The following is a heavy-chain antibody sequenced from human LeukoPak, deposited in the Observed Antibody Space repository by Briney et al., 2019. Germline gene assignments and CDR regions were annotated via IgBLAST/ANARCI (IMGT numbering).Heavy chain of an antibody. V-gene: IGHV3-48*03. CDR2: ISSSGSTI. CDR1: GFTFSSYE. D-gene: IGHD6-19*01. J-gene: IGHJ4*02. CDR3: ARESGMYSSGWYVDY. Sequence: GGSLRLSCAASGFTFSSYEMNWVRQAPGKGLEWVSYISSSGSTIYYADSVKGRFTISRDNAKNSLYLQMNSLRAEDTAVYYCARESGMYSSGWYVDYWGQGTLVTVSS.